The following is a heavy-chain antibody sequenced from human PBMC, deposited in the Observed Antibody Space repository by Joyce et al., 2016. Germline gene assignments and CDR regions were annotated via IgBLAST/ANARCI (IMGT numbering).Heavy chain of an antibody. CDR3: AREDVGFDSSSYHLAY. Sequence: QVQLVQSGAEVKKPGSSVKVYCKATGRGFSSYTLTWVRQAPGQGLEWVGRINPILDIKDYAQKVQGSVTLTADTSTNTAYMELSSLTSEDTAMYYCAREDVGFDSSSYHLAYWGQGTLVTVSS. V-gene: IGHV1-69*08. CDR1: GRGFSSYT. CDR2: INPILDIK. J-gene: IGHJ4*02. D-gene: IGHD3-22*01.